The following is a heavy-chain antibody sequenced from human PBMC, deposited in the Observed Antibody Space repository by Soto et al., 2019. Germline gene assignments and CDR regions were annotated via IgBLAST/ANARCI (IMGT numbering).Heavy chain of an antibody. CDR2: VWYDGSDK. J-gene: IGHJ6*02. V-gene: IGHV3-33*01. D-gene: IGHD2-2*01. Sequence: QVQLVESGGGVVQPGRSLRLSCAATGFTFSNYGMHWVRQAPGKGLEWVAVVWYDGSDKYYADSVKGRFTISRDNSKNTLYLQMNSLRVEDTAVYYCARLGYCIVTGCYARTYDLGVWGQGTTVTVSS. CDR1: GFTFSNYG. CDR3: ARLGYCIVTGCYARTYDLGV.